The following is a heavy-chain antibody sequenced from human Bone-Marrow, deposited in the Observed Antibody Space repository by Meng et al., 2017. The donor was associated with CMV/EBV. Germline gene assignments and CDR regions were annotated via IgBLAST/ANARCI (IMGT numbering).Heavy chain of an antibody. Sequence: ASVKVSCKASGGTFSSYAISWVRQAPGQGLEWMGWMNPNSGNTAYAQKFQGRVTITRNTSISTAYMELSSLRSEDTAVYYCARVGYCSISTCYSWFNPWGQGTLVTVSS. CDR2: MNPNSGNT. CDR1: GGTFSSYA. CDR3: ARVGYCSISTCYSWFNP. V-gene: IGHV1-8*03. D-gene: IGHD2-2*02. J-gene: IGHJ5*02.